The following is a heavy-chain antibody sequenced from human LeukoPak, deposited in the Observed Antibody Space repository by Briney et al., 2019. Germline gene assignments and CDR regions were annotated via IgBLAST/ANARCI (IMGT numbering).Heavy chain of an antibody. D-gene: IGHD3-9*01. J-gene: IGHJ6*03. CDR3: AKDSVSVSRTYYDILTGYYPVYYYYYMDV. CDR2: ISYDGSNK. CDR1: GFTFSSYG. V-gene: IGHV3-30*18. Sequence: GGSLRLSCAASGFTFSSYGMHWVRQAPGKGLEWVAVISYDGSNKYYADSVKGRFTISRDNSKNTLYLQMNSLRAEDMAVYYRAKDSVSVSRTYYDILTGYYPVYYYYYMDVWGKGTTVTVSS.